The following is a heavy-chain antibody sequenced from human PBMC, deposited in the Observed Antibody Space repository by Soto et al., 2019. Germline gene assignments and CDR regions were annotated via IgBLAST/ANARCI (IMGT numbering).Heavy chain of an antibody. J-gene: IGHJ4*02. CDR1: GFTFSDYA. CDR2: VSHDGRNT. V-gene: IGHV3-30*18. CDR3: AKGGRQWLVTSDFNY. D-gene: IGHD6-19*01. Sequence: VQLVESGGGVVQPGRSLRLSCAASGFTFSDYAMHGVRQAPGKGLEWVAVVSHDGRNTDYADSVKGRFTISRDSSKNTVSLEMTSLRAEDTAVYYCAKGGRQWLVTSDFNYWGQGALVTVSS.